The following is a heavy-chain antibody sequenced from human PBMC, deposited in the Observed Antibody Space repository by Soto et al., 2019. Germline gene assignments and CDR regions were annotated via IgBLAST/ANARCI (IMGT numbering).Heavy chain of an antibody. CDR1: GGTFSSYA. Sequence: QVQLVQSGAEVKKPGSSVKVSCKASGGTFSSYAISWVRQAPGQGLEWMGGIIPIFGTANYAQKFQGRVTITADESTSTAYMELSSLRSEDTAVYYCAQYPGIAAAGYYYYGMDVWGPGTTVTVSS. V-gene: IGHV1-69*01. D-gene: IGHD6-13*01. CDR3: AQYPGIAAAGYYYYGMDV. CDR2: IIPIFGTA. J-gene: IGHJ6*02.